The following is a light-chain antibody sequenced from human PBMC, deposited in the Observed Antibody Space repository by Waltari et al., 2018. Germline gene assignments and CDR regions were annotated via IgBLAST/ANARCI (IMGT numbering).Light chain of an antibody. J-gene: IGLJ6*01. Sequence: SPGQSITISCTGTRSDIGGYNHVSWYQQHPGKVPKLIIYDVSGRPSGVSNRFSGSKSGNTASLTISGLQAEDEADYYCSSYTSSTTNVFGSGTKVTVL. CDR2: DVS. V-gene: IGLV2-14*03. CDR1: RSDIGGYNH. CDR3: SSYTSSTTNV.